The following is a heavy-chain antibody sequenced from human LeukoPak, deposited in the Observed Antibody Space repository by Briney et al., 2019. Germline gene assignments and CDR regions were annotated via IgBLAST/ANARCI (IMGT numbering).Heavy chain of an antibody. CDR2: ISSSSSYI. CDR1: GFTFSSYS. J-gene: IGHJ4*02. V-gene: IGHV3-21*01. Sequence: GGSLRLSCAASGFTFSSYSMNWVRQAPGKGLEWVSSISSSSSYIYYPDTVKGRFTISRDNAKNSLYLQMNSLRPEDTTVYYCARVSTQWLVVTIDYLGQGTLVTVSS. CDR3: ARVSTQWLVVTIDY. D-gene: IGHD6-19*01.